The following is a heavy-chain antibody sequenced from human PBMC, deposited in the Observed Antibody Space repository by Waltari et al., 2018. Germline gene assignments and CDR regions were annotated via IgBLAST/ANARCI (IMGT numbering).Heavy chain of an antibody. V-gene: IGHV3-7*01. Sequence: EVQLVESGGGLVQPGGSLRLSCAASGFTFSNNWMTWVRQAPGKGLEGVANINQDGSEKYAVESVKGRFTISRDNAKNSLDLQLNSLRADDTAVYYCTRGGDDSSWYWRNWGQGTLVTVSS. CDR3: TRGGDDSSWYWRN. CDR1: GFTFSNNW. CDR2: INQDGSEK. D-gene: IGHD6-13*01. J-gene: IGHJ4*02.